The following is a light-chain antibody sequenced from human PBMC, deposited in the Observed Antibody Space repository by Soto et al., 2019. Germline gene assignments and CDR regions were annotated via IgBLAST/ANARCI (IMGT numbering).Light chain of an antibody. J-gene: IGKJ1*01. Sequence: EIVLTQSPATLSLSPGERATLSCRASRSVGNNLAWYQKKPGQAPGLLIYAASTRATGIPARFSGSGSATDFTLTISSLEPEDFPVYYCQQRANWPVTFGQGTKLEVK. CDR2: AAS. V-gene: IGKV3-11*01. CDR3: QQRANWPVT. CDR1: RSVGNN.